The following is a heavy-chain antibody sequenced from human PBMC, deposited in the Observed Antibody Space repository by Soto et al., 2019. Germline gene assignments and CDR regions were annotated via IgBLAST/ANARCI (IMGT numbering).Heavy chain of an antibody. D-gene: IGHD6-19*01. V-gene: IGHV3-23*01. CDR2: ITSAGST. J-gene: IGHJ4*02. CDR3: AKTDKFHSQSSGWANRFDS. Sequence: EVQLLESGGDLAQPGGSLRLICAASGFTFSNYAMTWVRQSPGKGLEWVSTITSAGSTFYGDTVKGRFTISRDNSKTPLYLQMNSLGAEDTAVYYCAKTDKFHSQSSGWANRFDSWGQGPRVTVSS. CDR1: GFTFSNYA.